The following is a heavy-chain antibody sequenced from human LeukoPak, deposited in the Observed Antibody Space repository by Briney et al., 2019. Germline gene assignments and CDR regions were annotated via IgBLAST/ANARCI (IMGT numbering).Heavy chain of an antibody. CDR3: MWISTGGY. D-gene: IGHD5-12*01. CDR1: GFTFSNYA. CDR2: ISGSSGTI. V-gene: IGHV3-23*01. Sequence: GGSLRLSCAASGFTFSNYAMNWVRQAPGKGLEWVSGISGSSGTINYAAPVKGRFTISRDNSKNTVYLQMNSLRPEDTAVYYCMWISTGGYWGQGTLVTVS. J-gene: IGHJ4*02.